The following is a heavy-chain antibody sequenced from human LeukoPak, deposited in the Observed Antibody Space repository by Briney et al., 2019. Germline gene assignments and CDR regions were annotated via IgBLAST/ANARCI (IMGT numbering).Heavy chain of an antibody. CDR3: ARDGLGFGSAGTPRYYYGMDV. Sequence: ASVKVSCKASGYTFTSYGISWVRQAPGQGLEWMGWISAYNGNTNYAQKLQGRVTMTTDTSTSTAHKELRSLRSDDTAVYYCARDGLGFGSAGTPRYYYGMDVWGQGTTVTVSS. D-gene: IGHD6-13*01. CDR1: GYTFTSYG. V-gene: IGHV1-18*01. J-gene: IGHJ6*02. CDR2: ISAYNGNT.